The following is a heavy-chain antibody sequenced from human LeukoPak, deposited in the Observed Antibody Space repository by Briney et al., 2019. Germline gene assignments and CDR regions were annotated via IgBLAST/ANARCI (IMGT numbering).Heavy chain of an antibody. CDR1: GGSLSGYY. J-gene: IGHJ4*02. V-gene: IGHV4-34*01. CDR2: INRSGSP. CDR3: AREVLLWFGEKSGEDQYFDY. D-gene: IGHD3-10*01. Sequence: PSETLSLTCAVFGGSLSGYYWSWIRQPPGKGLEWIAEINRSGSPNYNPSLKSRVTISVDTSKNQFSLKLSSVTAADTAVYYCAREVLLWFGEKSGEDQYFDYWGQGTLVTVSS.